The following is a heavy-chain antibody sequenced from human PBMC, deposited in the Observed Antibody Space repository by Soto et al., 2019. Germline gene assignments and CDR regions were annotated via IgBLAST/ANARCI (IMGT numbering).Heavy chain of an antibody. CDR2: INSDGSST. D-gene: IGHD6-13*01. V-gene: IGHV3-74*01. Sequence: GGSLRLSCAASGFTFSSYWMHWVRQAPGKGLVWVSRINSDGSSTSYADSVKGRFTISRDNAKNTLYLQKNSLRAEDTAVYYCARRYSSSWTDLYHFDYWGQGTLVTVPS. CDR1: GFTFSSYW. J-gene: IGHJ4*02. CDR3: ARRYSSSWTDLYHFDY.